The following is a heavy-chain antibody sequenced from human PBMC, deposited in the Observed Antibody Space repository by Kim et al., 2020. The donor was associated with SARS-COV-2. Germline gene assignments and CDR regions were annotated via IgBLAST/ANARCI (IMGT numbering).Heavy chain of an antibody. CDR1: GGSFSGYY. Sequence: SETLSLTCAVYGGSFSGYYWSWIRQPPGKGLEWIGEINHSGSTNYSPSLKSRVTISVDTSKNQFSLKLSSVTAADTAVYYCARVSYSSGWYGGNYWGQGTLVTVSS. V-gene: IGHV4-34*01. D-gene: IGHD6-19*01. CDR3: ARVSYSSGWYGGNY. J-gene: IGHJ4*02. CDR2: INHSGST.